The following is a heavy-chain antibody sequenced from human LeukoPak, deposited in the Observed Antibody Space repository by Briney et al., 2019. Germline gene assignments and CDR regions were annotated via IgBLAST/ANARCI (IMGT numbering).Heavy chain of an antibody. D-gene: IGHD6-13*01. J-gene: IGHJ4*02. Sequence: GSLRLSCAASGFTVSSNYISWVRQAPGKGLEWVSVIYSGGSTYYADSVKGRFTISRDNSKNTLYLQMNSLRAEDTAVYYCAIAAAGTNYYFDYWGQGTLVTVSS. CDR1: GFTVSSNY. CDR2: IYSGGST. CDR3: AIAAAGTNYYFDY. V-gene: IGHV3-66*01.